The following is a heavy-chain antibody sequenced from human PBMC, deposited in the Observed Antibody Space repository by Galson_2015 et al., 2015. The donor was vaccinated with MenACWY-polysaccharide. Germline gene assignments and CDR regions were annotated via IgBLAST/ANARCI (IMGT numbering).Heavy chain of an antibody. J-gene: IGHJ1*01. V-gene: IGHV3-48*01. CDR2: ISSSSRTI. CDR1: GFTFSTYS. CDR3: AKDAIAGIVLTPLRIPLQR. D-gene: IGHD6-13*01. Sequence: CAASGFTFSTYSMTWVRQAPGKGLEWVSYISSSSRTIYYADSVKGRFTISRDNSKNALYLEMNSLRAEDTAIYYCAKDAIAGIVLTPLRIPLQRWGQGTLVAVSS.